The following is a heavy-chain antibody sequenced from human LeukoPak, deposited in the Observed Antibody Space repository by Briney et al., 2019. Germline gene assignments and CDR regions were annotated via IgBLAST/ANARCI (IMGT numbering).Heavy chain of an antibody. CDR2: ISWNSGSI. CDR3: AKDKAGRAVAGTFDY. Sequence: GRSLRLSCAASGFTFDDYAMHWVRQAPGKGMEWVSGISWNSGSIGYADSVKGRFTIYRDNAKNSLYLQMNSLRAEDTALYYCAKDKAGRAVAGTFDYWGQGTLVTVSS. CDR1: GFTFDDYA. J-gene: IGHJ4*02. V-gene: IGHV3-9*01. D-gene: IGHD6-19*01.